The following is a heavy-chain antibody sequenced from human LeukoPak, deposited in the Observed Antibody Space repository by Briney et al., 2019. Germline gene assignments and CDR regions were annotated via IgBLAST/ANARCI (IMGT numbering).Heavy chain of an antibody. V-gene: IGHV1-69*06. D-gene: IGHD6-13*01. CDR3: ARDGRQQLANWFDP. Sequence: ASVKVSCKASGGTFSSYAISWVRQASGQGLEWMGGIIPISGTANYAQKFQGRVTITADKSTSTAYMELSSLRSEDTAVYYCARDGRQQLANWFDPWGQGTLVTVSS. J-gene: IGHJ5*02. CDR2: IIPISGTA. CDR1: GGTFSSYA.